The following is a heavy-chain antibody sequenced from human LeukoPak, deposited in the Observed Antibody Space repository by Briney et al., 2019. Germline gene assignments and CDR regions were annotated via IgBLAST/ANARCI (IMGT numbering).Heavy chain of an antibody. CDR1: GFTFNRYW. V-gene: IGHV3-7*01. CDR3: ARVEASGYDYGAFDY. Sequence: GGSLRLSCAASGFTFNRYWMSWVRQAPGKGLEWVANIKQDGSEKYYVDSVKGRFTISRDNAKNSLYLQMDSLRAEDTAVYYCARVEASGYDYGAFDYWGQGTLVTVSS. D-gene: IGHD5-12*01. J-gene: IGHJ4*02. CDR2: IKQDGSEK.